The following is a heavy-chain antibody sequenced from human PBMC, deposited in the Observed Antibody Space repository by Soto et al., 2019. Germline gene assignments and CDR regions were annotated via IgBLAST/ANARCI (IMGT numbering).Heavy chain of an antibody. Sequence: EVQLVESGGGLVKPGGSLRLSCAASGFTFSTYGMNWVRQAPGKGLEWVSFISGSSSYIYYADSVKGRFTISRDNAKNPLYLQMNSLRAEDRAVYYCARDSTTSRYYGMDVWGQGTTVTVSS. CDR3: ARDSTTSRYYGMDV. CDR1: GFTFSTYG. CDR2: ISGSSSYI. V-gene: IGHV3-21*01. D-gene: IGHD4-17*01. J-gene: IGHJ6*02.